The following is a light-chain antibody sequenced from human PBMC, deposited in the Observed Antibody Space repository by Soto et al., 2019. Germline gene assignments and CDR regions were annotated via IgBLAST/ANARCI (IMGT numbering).Light chain of an antibody. CDR1: QDISNY. CDR3: QQTNSVPLT. CDR2: TAS. J-gene: IGKJ4*01. Sequence: DIQMTQSPSSVSASVGDRVTITCRASQDISNYLAWYQQKPGKAPNLLIYTASSLQSGVPSKFSGSGSGTDFTLTISXLQPEDXATXXCQQTNSVPLTFGGGTKVEIK. V-gene: IGKV1-12*01.